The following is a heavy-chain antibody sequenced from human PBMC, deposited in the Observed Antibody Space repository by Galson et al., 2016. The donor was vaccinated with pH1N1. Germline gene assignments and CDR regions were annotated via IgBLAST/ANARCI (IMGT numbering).Heavy chain of an antibody. CDR2: IXPGXSXX. CDR3: ARRTGTTRGFFDF. V-gene: IGHV5-51*01. Sequence: SGAEVKKPGESLKISCKGSGYIFTTYWIAWVRQXPGKGLECXXXIXPGXSXXRXXPSFHGQVTISADKSTSTAYLQCNNLQASDTAMYYCARRTGTTRGFFDFWGQGTLVTVSP. J-gene: IGHJ4*02. CDR1: GYIFTTYW. D-gene: IGHD1-14*01.